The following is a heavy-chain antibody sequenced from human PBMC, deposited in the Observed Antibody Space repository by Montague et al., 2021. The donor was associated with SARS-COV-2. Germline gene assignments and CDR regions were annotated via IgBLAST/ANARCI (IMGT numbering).Heavy chain of an antibody. CDR3: GIHRGRGPAALDWFDP. J-gene: IGHJ5*02. CDR1: GDSINSRYYY. D-gene: IGHD2-2*01. CDR2: IDYSGST. V-gene: IGHV4-39*01. Sequence: SETLSLTCSVSGDSINSRYYYCGWVRPPPGKGLEWIGSIDYSGSTSYNPSLKSRVTLSVDTSKNHFSLKLNSVAAADTAVYFCGIHRGRGPAALDWFDPWGQGTLVTVSS.